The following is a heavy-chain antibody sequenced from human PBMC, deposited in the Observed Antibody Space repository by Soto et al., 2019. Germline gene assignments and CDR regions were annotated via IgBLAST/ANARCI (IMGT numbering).Heavy chain of an antibody. CDR1: GFTFSSYS. D-gene: IGHD3-22*01. J-gene: IGHJ3*02. CDR2: ISSSSSYI. V-gene: IGHV3-21*01. CDR3: ARDQLIGEYYYDSSGYYWNDAFDI. Sequence: GSLRVTGTASGFTFSSYSMNWVRQAPGKGLEWVSSISSSSSYIYYADSVKSRFTISRDNAKNSLYLQMNSLRAEDTAVYYCARDQLIGEYYYDSSGYYWNDAFDIWGQGTMVTV.